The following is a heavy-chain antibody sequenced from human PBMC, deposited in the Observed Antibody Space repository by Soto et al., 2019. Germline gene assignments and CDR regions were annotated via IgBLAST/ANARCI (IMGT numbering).Heavy chain of an antibody. CDR2: IIPMFGTA. CDR1: GGTFSTYA. Sequence: QVQLVQSGAEVKKPESSVKVSCKAPGGTFSTYAISWVRQAPGQGLEWMGGIIPMFGTANYAQRFQDRVTIPADESTNTVYRELSSLRSEDTAVYFCARGIQLWLRRINNGYSGWGQGTLVTVSS. V-gene: IGHV1-69*12. CDR3: ARGIQLWLRRINNGYSG. J-gene: IGHJ4*02. D-gene: IGHD5-18*01.